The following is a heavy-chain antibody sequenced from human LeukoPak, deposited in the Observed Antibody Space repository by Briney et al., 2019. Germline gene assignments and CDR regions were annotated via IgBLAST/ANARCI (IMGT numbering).Heavy chain of an antibody. J-gene: IGHJ6*03. Sequence: ASVKVSYKASGYTFTRYYMHWVRQAPGQGLEWMGWINPNSGGTNYAQKFQGRVTMTRDTSISTAYIDLNWLRSDDTAVYYCARDNSCSSSTCGTYYMDVWGKRTMVTVSS. CDR2: INPNSGGT. CDR1: GYTFTRYY. D-gene: IGHD2-2*01. CDR3: ARDNSCSSSTCGTYYMDV. V-gene: IGHV1-2*02.